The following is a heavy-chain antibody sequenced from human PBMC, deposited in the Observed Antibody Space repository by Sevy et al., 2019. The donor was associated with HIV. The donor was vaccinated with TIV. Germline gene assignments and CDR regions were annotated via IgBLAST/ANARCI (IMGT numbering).Heavy chain of an antibody. V-gene: IGHV3-33*01. Sequence: GGSLRLSCAASGFTFSSYGMHWVRQAPGKGLEWVAFIWSDGSNKYYADSVKGRFTISRDNSKNTLYLQMNSLRAEDTAVYYCARESDFWKNYFDYWGQGTLVTVSS. D-gene: IGHD3-3*01. CDR2: IWSDGSNK. CDR1: GFTFSSYG. J-gene: IGHJ4*02. CDR3: ARESDFWKNYFDY.